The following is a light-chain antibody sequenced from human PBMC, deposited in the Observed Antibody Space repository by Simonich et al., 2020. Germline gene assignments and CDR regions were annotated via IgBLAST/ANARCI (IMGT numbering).Light chain of an antibody. CDR3: SSYTSSSTNWV. J-gene: IGLJ3*02. V-gene: IGLV2-14*03. CDR1: SSDVGGYNY. Sequence: QSALTQPASVSGSPGQSITISCTGTSSDVGGYNYVSWYQQHPGKAPKLMIYDVSKRPSGVSNRFSGSKSGNTASLTISGLQAEDEADYYCSSYTSSSTNWVFGGGTKLTVI. CDR2: DVS.